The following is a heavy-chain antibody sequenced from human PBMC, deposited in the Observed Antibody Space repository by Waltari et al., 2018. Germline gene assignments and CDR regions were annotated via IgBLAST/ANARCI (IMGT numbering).Heavy chain of an antibody. V-gene: IGHV1-69*01. CDR3: ARWGSLQVEYYYYGMDV. J-gene: IGHJ6*02. D-gene: IGHD1-1*01. CDR2: IIPIFGTA. CDR1: GGTFSSYA. Sequence: QVQLVQSGAEVKKPGSSVKVSCKASGGTFSSYAIRWVRQAPGQGLEWMGGIIPIFGTANYAQKFQGRVTITADESTSTAYMELSSLRSEDTAVYYCARWGSLQVEYYYYGMDVWGQGTTVTVSS.